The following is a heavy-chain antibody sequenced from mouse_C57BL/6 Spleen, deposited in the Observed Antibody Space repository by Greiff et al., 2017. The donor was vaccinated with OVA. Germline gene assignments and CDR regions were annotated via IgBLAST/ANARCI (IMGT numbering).Heavy chain of an antibody. CDR3: AREGRGYFDY. Sequence: VQLQQSGAELVRPGTSVKVSCKASGYAFTNYLIEWVKQRPGQGLEWIGVINPGRGGTNYNEKFKGKATLTADKSSSTAYMQLSSLTSEDSAVYFCAREGRGYFDYWGQGTTLTVSS. D-gene: IGHD3-3*01. J-gene: IGHJ2*01. CDR1: GYAFTNYL. CDR2: INPGRGGT. V-gene: IGHV1-54*01.